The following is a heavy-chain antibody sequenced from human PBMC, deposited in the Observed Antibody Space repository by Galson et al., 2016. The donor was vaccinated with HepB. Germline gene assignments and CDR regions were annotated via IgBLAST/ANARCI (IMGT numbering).Heavy chain of an antibody. V-gene: IGHV3-30*18. CDR3: PKRDMSGYYYALDH. CDR2: ILFDGSRR. Sequence: SLRLSCAASGFTFSDFAMHWVRQAPSQGLEWVALILFDGSRRYYADSVKSRFTISRDDSSNMLYLQMNSLRAEDTAVYYCPKRDMSGYYYALDHWGQGTLVTVSS. CDR1: GFTFSDFA. D-gene: IGHD3-22*01. J-gene: IGHJ4*02.